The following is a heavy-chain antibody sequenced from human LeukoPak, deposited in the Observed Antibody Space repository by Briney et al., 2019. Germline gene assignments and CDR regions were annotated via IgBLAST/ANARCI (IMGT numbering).Heavy chain of an antibody. CDR1: GGTFSSYA. Sequence: SVKVSCKASGGTFSSYAISWVQQAPGQGLEWMGGIIPIFGTANYAQKFQGRVTITADESTSTAYMELSSLRSEDTAVYYCARDTTRPYYYYGMDVWGQGTTVTVSS. D-gene: IGHD1-14*01. V-gene: IGHV1-69*13. CDR3: ARDTTRPYYYYGMDV. J-gene: IGHJ6*02. CDR2: IIPIFGTA.